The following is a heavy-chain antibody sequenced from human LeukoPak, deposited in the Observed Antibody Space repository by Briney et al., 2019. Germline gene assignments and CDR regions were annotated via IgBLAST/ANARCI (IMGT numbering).Heavy chain of an antibody. Sequence: GGSLRLSCAASGFTFSSYGMHWVRQAPGKGLDWVAVISNDGSKKYYADSVKGRFTISRDNSKNTLSLQVSSLRTEDTAVYYCARDRYSYAFEYSDSWGQGTLVTVSS. CDR1: GFTFSSYG. D-gene: IGHD5-18*01. V-gene: IGHV3-30*03. J-gene: IGHJ4*02. CDR2: ISNDGSKK. CDR3: ARDRYSYAFEYSDS.